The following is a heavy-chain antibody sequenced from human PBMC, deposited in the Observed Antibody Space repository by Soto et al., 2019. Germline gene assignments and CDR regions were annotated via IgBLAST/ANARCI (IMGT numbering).Heavy chain of an antibody. J-gene: IGHJ3*02. Sequence: QVQLVQSGAEVKKPGSSVRVSCKASGGTFNNCTISWVRQAPGQGLEWMGRIIPIFGITNYAQKFQGRVTITADKSTSTAYMELSSLRSEDTGVYYCARSSGYGDSSEGLDIWGQGTMVTVSS. CDR3: ARSSGYGDSSEGLDI. V-gene: IGHV1-69*02. CDR2: IIPIFGIT. D-gene: IGHD4-17*01. CDR1: GGTFNNCT.